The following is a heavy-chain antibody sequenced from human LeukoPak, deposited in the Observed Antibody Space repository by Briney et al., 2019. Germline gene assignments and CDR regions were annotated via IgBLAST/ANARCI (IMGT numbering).Heavy chain of an antibody. Sequence: ASVKVSCKASGYTFTSYGISWVRQAPGPGLEWMGWIRAYNGNTNYAQKLQGRVTMTTDTSTSTAYMELRSLRSDDTAVYYCARDGGSSPDYYYGMDVWGQGTTVTVSS. J-gene: IGHJ6*02. CDR2: IRAYNGNT. D-gene: IGHD2-15*01. V-gene: IGHV1-18*01. CDR1: GYTFTSYG. CDR3: ARDGGSSPDYYYGMDV.